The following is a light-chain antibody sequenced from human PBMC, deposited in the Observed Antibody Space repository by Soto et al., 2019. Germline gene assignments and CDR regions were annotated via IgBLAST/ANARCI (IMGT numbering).Light chain of an antibody. CDR1: QSLRTNS. CDR2: GVY. Sequence: EMVLTQSPGTLSLSLGERATLSCRASQSLRTNSLAWYQQKPGQAPRLLISGVYSRAAGIPDRFSASGSGTDFTLTISDVQPEDFAVYYCQQRSNWSLTFGGGTKVDIK. CDR3: QQRSNWSLT. J-gene: IGKJ4*01. V-gene: IGKV3D-20*02.